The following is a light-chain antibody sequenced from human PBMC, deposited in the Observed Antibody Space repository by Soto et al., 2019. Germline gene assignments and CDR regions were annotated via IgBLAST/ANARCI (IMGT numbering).Light chain of an antibody. V-gene: IGLV1-40*01. CDR2: GNS. Sequence: QSVLTQPASVSGAPGRRVTISSTGSSSNIGAGYDVHWYQQLPGTAPKLLIYGNSNRPSGVPDRFSDSKSGTSASLAITGLQAEDEADYYCQSYDGSLSGYVFGTGTKVTVL. J-gene: IGLJ1*01. CDR1: SSNIGAGYD. CDR3: QSYDGSLSGYV.